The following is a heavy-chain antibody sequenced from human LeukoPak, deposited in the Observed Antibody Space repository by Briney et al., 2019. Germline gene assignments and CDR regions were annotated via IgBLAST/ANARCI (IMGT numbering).Heavy chain of an antibody. CDR2: ISDSGST. CDR3: ARAPFYGTNSRGAFEI. CDR1: GGSISSYY. Sequence: SETLSLTCTVSGGSISSYYWSWMRQPPRKGLEWIGYISDSGSTYYNPSLKSRLTISVDTSKNYFSLNLSSVTAADTAVYYCARAPFYGTNSRGAFEIWGQGTMVTVSS. J-gene: IGHJ3*02. V-gene: IGHV4-59*01. D-gene: IGHD4-23*01.